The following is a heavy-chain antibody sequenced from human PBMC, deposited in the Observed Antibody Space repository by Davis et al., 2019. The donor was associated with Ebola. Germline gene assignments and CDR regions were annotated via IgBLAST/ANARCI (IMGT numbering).Heavy chain of an antibody. V-gene: IGHV6-1*01. Sequence: SQTLSLTRALSGDILPRNSAACNSIRQSPSRRIEWLGRTYYRSKWYNDYAVPVKSRITINPDTSQNQFSLQLNSVTPEDTAVYYCAREYYYYYGMDVWGQGTTVTVSS. CDR1: GDILPRNSAA. J-gene: IGHJ6*02. CDR3: AREYYYYYGMDV. CDR2: TYYRSKWYN.